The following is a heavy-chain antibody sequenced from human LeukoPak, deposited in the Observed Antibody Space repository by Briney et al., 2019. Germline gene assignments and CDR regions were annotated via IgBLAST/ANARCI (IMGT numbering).Heavy chain of an antibody. CDR2: ISSSSSYI. V-gene: IGHV3-21*01. D-gene: IGHD1-1*01. J-gene: IGHJ4*02. CDR1: GFTFSSYS. CDR3: ARDRGVQLESDFDY. Sequence: GGSPRLSCAASGFTFSSYSMNWVRQAPGKGLEWVSSISSSSSYIYYADSVKGRFTISRDNAKNSLYLQMNSLRAEDTAVYYCARDRGVQLESDFDYWGQGTLVTVSS.